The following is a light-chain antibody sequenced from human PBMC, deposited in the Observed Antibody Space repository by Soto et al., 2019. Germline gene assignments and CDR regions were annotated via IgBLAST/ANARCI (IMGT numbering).Light chain of an antibody. Sequence: AIQMTQSPSSLSASVGDRVTITCRASQDIRKDLAWYQQKPGKAPQILIYGASTLQTGVASRFSGNGSATDFTLTISSLQPEDSAAYYCLQDYNYPFTFGQGTKVDSK. CDR2: GAS. CDR3: LQDYNYPFT. J-gene: IGKJ2*01. CDR1: QDIRKD. V-gene: IGKV1-6*01.